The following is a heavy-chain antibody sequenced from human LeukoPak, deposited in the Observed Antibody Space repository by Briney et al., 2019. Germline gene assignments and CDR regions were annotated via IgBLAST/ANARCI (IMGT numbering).Heavy chain of an antibody. Sequence: ASQTLSLTCTVSDGSISSGGYYWSCIRQHPGKGLEWIGYIYYSGSTYYNPSLKSRLTISVDTSKNQFSLKLSSVTAADTAVYYCARSGLSATGEFDYWGQGTLVTVSS. CDR1: DGSISSGGYY. J-gene: IGHJ4*02. CDR3: ARSGLSATGEFDY. V-gene: IGHV4-31*03. D-gene: IGHD2-15*01. CDR2: IYYSGST.